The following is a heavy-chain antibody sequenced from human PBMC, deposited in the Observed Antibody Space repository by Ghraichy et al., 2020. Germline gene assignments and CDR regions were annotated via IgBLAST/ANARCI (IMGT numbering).Heavy chain of an antibody. CDR3: AREYYSGGRCFFRTGDSHFDY. CDR2: IKSDGSST. Sequence: GGSLRLSCAASGFTFSNYWMHWVRQAPGKGLVWVSRIKSDGSSTTYADSVKGRFTISRDNAKNTLYLQMNSLRAEDTAVYYCAREYYSGGRCFFRTGDSHFDYWGQGTLVTVSS. CDR1: GFTFSNYW. V-gene: IGHV3-74*01. J-gene: IGHJ4*02. D-gene: IGHD2-15*01.